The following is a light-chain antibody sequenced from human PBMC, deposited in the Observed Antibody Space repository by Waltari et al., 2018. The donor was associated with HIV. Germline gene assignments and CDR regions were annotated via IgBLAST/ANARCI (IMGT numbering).Light chain of an antibody. Sequence: QSVLTQPPSVSGAPGPRVTISCTGGSAHLGAGYDVHWCQRLPGTAPKLLIFATSNRPSGVPDRFSGSSSGTSASLAITGLQAEDEADYYCQSYDSSLTMVFGGGTKVTVL. CDR3: QSYDSSLTMV. CDR1: SAHLGAGYD. J-gene: IGLJ2*01. CDR2: ATS. V-gene: IGLV1-40*01.